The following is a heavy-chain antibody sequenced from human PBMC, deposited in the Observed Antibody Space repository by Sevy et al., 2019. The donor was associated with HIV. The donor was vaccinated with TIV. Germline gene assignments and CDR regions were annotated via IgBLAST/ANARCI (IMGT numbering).Heavy chain of an antibody. CDR2: IKSKSDGGQS. Sequence: GGSLRLSCAASGFIFSNAWMSWVRQAPGKGLEWVGRIKSKSDGGQSDYAAPVKGRFTISRDDSRNTLYLQMNSLKTEDTAVYYCTSMTTVEGVFDVWGQGTLVTVSS. CDR3: TSMTTVEGVFDV. D-gene: IGHD4-17*01. J-gene: IGHJ4*02. CDR1: GFIFSNAW. V-gene: IGHV3-15*01.